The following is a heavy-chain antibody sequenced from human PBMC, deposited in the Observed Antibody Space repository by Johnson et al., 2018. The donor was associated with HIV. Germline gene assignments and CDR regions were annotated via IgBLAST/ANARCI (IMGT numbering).Heavy chain of an antibody. D-gene: IGHD6-13*01. CDR3: ARVSQQQGGVYDAFDI. Sequence: VQLVESGGGLVKPGGSLRLSCAASGFTFTDYYMSWLRQAPGKGLEWVSYISSTASTIYYADSVKARFTISRDNSKNTLYLQMNSLRAEDTAVYYCARVSQQQGGVYDAFDIWGQGTMVTVSS. V-gene: IGHV3-11*04. J-gene: IGHJ3*02. CDR1: GFTFTDYY. CDR2: ISSTASTI.